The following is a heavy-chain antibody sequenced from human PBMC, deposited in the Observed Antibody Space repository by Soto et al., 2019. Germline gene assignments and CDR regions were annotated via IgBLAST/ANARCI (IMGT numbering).Heavy chain of an antibody. Sequence: ASVKVSCKASGYTFTSYGISWVRQAPGQGLEWMGWISAYNGNTKYAQNLQGRVTMTTDTSTSTAYMEMRSLRSDDTAVYYCAREGLVLVPTTVNSDYYYYAMDVWGQGTTVTVSS. J-gene: IGHJ6*02. CDR3: AREGLVLVPTTVNSDYYYYAMDV. V-gene: IGHV1-18*01. D-gene: IGHD2-2*01. CDR1: GYTFTSYG. CDR2: ISAYNGNT.